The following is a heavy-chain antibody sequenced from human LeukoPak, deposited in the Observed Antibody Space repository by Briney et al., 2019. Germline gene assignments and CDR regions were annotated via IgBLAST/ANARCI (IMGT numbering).Heavy chain of an antibody. V-gene: IGHV3-30*03. D-gene: IGHD6-19*01. Sequence: PGRSLRLSCAASGFTFSSYGMHWVRQAPGKGLEWVAVISYDGSNKYYADSVKGRFTISRDNSENTLYLQMNSLRSDDTAVYYCAREAILGIAVPWGYWGQGTLVTVSS. J-gene: IGHJ4*02. CDR3: AREAILGIAVPWGY. CDR1: GFTFSSYG. CDR2: ISYDGSNK.